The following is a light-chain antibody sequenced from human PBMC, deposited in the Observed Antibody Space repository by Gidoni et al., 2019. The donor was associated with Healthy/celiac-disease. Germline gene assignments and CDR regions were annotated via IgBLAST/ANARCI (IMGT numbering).Light chain of an antibody. V-gene: IGKV3-15*01. Sequence: EIVLTQSPATLSVSPGERATLSGRASQSVSSNLACYQQKPGQAPRLLIYGASTRATGIPARFSGSGSGTEFTLTISSLQSEDFAVYYCQQYNNWPPLTFGGGTKVEIK. J-gene: IGKJ4*01. CDR2: GAS. CDR1: QSVSSN. CDR3: QQYNNWPPLT.